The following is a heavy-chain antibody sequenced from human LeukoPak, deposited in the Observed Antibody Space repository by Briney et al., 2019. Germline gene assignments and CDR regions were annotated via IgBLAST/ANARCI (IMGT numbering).Heavy chain of an antibody. V-gene: IGHV5-51*01. Sequence: RGGGLKISCRGSGYTFFNNCIGGGRQKAGEKREGGGVIYPSDSRTRYSPSVQGRFTISADKSTNTAYLQWSSLKPSDIAMYYCARLSAGSHFHLASWGQGTLVTVSS. J-gene: IGHJ4*02. CDR1: GYTFFNNC. D-gene: IGHD1-1*01. CDR2: IYPSDSRT. CDR3: ARLSAGSHFHLAS.